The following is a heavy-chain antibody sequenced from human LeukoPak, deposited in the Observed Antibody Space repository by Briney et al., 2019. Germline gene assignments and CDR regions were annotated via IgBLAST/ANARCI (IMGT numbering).Heavy chain of an antibody. CDR2: VRFDGGEK. D-gene: IGHD2-8*01. V-gene: IGHV3-30*02. Sequence: GGSLSLSCAASGFIFSSFGIHWVRQTPGKGLEWAAFVRFDGGEKYYADSVKGRFTVFKDNSKNTLYLQINSLRPEDTAVYYCAKGGARDVWYFAYWGLGVLVTVSS. CDR1: GFIFSSFG. CDR3: AKGGARDVWYFAY. J-gene: IGHJ4*02.